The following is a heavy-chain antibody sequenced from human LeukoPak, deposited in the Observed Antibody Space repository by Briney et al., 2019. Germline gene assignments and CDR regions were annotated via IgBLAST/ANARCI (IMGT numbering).Heavy chain of an antibody. CDR1: GFTFSSYS. D-gene: IGHD3-3*01. V-gene: IGHV3-21*01. Sequence: GGSLRLSCAASGFTFSSYSMNWVRQAPGKGLEGGSSISSSSSYIYYADPVKGRFTISRDNAKNSLYLQMHSLRAEDTAVYYCARGGMVTIFGVADYWGQGTLVTVSS. CDR3: ARGGMVTIFGVADY. J-gene: IGHJ4*02. CDR2: ISSSSSYI.